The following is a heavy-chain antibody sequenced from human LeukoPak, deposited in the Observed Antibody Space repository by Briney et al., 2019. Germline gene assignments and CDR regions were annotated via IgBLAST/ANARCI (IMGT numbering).Heavy chain of an antibody. Sequence: SETLSLTCTVSGGSISSYYWSWIRQPPGKGLEWIGYIYYSGSTNYNPSLKSRVTISVDTSKNQFSLKLSSVTAADTAVYYCARNLNIPYAFDIWGQGTNVNVSS. J-gene: IGHJ3*02. CDR3: ARNLNIPYAFDI. CDR1: GGSISSYY. CDR2: IYYSGST. D-gene: IGHD2-21*01. V-gene: IGHV4-59*01.